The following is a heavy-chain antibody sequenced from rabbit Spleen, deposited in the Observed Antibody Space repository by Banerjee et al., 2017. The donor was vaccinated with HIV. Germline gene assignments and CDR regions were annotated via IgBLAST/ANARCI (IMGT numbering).Heavy chain of an antibody. D-gene: IGHD2-1*01. CDR3: TRGSATMTMVITGYYFNL. J-gene: IGHJ4*01. CDR1: GFSFSSGYD. Sequence: QSLEESGGGLVKPEGSLKLSCTASGFSFSSGYDMSWVRQAPGKGLEWIGFIYTGNGKNYYASWAKGRFTISKTSSTTVTLQMTSLTAADTATYFCTRGSATMTMVITGYYFNLWGPGTLVTVS. CDR2: IYTGNGKN. V-gene: IGHV1S40*01.